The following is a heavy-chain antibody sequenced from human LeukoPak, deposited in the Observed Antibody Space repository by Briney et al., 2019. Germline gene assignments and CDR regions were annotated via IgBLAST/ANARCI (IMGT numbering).Heavy chain of an antibody. CDR3: AKDSGGSVLED. V-gene: IGHV3-30*18. J-gene: IGHJ4*01. CDR1: GFIFSGSV. Sequence: GGSLRLACAASGFIFSGSVMHWVRQAPGKGLEWVAIISYDGTNENYGDSVKGRFTISRDNSKSTLYLHMNSLRHDDTAVYYCAKDSGGSVLEDWGHGSVRIVFS. D-gene: IGHD2-15*01. CDR2: ISYDGTNE.